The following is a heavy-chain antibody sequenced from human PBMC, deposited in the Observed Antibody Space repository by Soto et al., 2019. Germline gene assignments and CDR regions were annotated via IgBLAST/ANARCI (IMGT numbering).Heavy chain of an antibody. V-gene: IGHV3-23*01. D-gene: IGHD3-22*01. J-gene: IGHJ4*02. CDR2: IAIRGET. Sequence: EVQLLESGGALVQPGGSLRLSCEVSGFSLSNYAMSWVRQAPGKGLEWVSSIAIRGETYYADSVKGRFTIYRDMSKDTVYLEMKSLRPEDTAVYYCAKDRTGSIVTVIGDFGHWGQGTLVTVSS. CDR3: AKDRTGSIVTVIGDFGH. CDR1: GFSLSNYA.